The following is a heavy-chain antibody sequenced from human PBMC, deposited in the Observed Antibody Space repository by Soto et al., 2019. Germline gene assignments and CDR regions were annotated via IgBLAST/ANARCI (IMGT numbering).Heavy chain of an antibody. J-gene: IGHJ1*01. V-gene: IGHV1-18*04. Sequence: QVELVQSGGEVKKPGASVKVSCKAPGYTFTSHGISWVRQAPGQGLEWVGWINPNNDNSVSAQKFQDRVTLTTDTSKSTVYMELRRLTSDDTAFYYCARTPTYSRLGDHWGQGTLVTVAS. CDR2: INPNNDNS. D-gene: IGHD3-22*01. CDR3: ARTPTYSRLGDH. CDR1: GYTFTSHG.